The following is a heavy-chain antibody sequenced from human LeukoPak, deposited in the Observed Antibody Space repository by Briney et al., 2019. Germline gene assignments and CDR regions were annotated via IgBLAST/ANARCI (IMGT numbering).Heavy chain of an antibody. CDR3: ARVGYSSSSEFRSANYYYYYMDV. V-gene: IGHV1-2*02. J-gene: IGHJ6*03. D-gene: IGHD6-6*01. CDR2: INPNSGGT. CDR1: GYTFTGYY. Sequence: GASVKVSCKASGYTFTGYYMHWVRQAPGQGLEWMGWINPNSGGTNYAQKFQGRVTMTRDTSISTAYMELSRLRSDDTAVYYCARVGYSSSSEFRSANYYYYYMDVWGKGTTVTVSS.